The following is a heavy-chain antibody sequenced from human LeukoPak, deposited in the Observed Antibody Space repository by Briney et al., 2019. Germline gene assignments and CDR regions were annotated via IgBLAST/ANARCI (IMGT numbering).Heavy chain of an antibody. CDR2: ISAYNGNT. CDR1: GYTFTSYG. J-gene: IGHJ3*02. CDR3: ARSLVVVTAINAFDI. D-gene: IGHD2-21*02. Sequence: ASVKVSCKASGYTFTSYGISWVRQAPGQGLEWMGWISAYNGNTNYAQKLQGRATMTTDTSTSTAYMELRSLRSDDTAVYYCARSLVVVTAINAFDIWGQGTMVTVSS. V-gene: IGHV1-18*01.